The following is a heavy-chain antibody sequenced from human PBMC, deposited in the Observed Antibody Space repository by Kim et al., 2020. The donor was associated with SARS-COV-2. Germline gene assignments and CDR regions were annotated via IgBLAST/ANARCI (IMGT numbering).Heavy chain of an antibody. Sequence: SETLSLTCAVYGESFSGFYWTWIRQPPGKGLEWIGEINYSGRANYNPSPESRVTISADKSKNQFSLRLTSATAADTAPYYCSRRYIKWGIYYWGQGTLVT. CDR1: GESFSGFY. V-gene: IGHV4-34*01. J-gene: IGHJ4*02. CDR2: INYSGRA. D-gene: IGHD3-9*01. CDR3: SRRYIKWGIYY.